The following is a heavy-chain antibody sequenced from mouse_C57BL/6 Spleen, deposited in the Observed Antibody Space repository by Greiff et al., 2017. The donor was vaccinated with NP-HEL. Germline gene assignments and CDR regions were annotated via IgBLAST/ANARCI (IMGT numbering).Heavy chain of an antibody. J-gene: IGHJ4*01. Sequence: QVQLQQSGAELVMPGASVKLSCKASGYTFTSYWMHWVKQRPGQGLEWIGEIDPSDSYTNYNQKFKGKSTLTVDKSSSTAYMQLSSLTSEDSAVYYCAGLLAMDYWGQGTSVTVSS. D-gene: IGHD2-3*01. CDR1: GYTFTSYW. CDR2: IDPSDSYT. CDR3: AGLLAMDY. V-gene: IGHV1-69*01.